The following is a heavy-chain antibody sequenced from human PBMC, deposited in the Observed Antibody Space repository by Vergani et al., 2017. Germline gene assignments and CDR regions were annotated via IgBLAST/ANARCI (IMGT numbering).Heavy chain of an antibody. D-gene: IGHD1-1*01. V-gene: IGHV4-59*01. J-gene: IGHJ4*02. CDR3: ARGGVTIDY. CDR1: GGSISSYY. CDR2: IYYSGST. Sequence: QVQLQESGPGLVKPSETLSLTCTVSGGSISSYYLSWIRQPPGKGLEWIGYIYYSGSTNYNPSLKSRVTISVATSKNQFSLKLSSVTAADTAVYYCARGGVTIDYWGQGTLVTVSS.